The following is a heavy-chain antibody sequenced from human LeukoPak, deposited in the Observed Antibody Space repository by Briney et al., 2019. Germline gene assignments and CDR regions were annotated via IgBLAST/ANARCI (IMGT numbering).Heavy chain of an antibody. CDR1: GYTFTAYY. CDR3: ARDYYDSSGFGAFDI. V-gene: IGHV1-2*02. D-gene: IGHD3-22*01. J-gene: IGHJ3*02. Sequence: GASVKVSCKASGYTFTAYYMHWVRQAPGQGLWWMGWINPNSGGTNNAQKLQGRVTMTRDTSISTPYMELSRLRSDDTAVYYCARDYYDSSGFGAFDIWGQGTMVTVSS. CDR2: INPNSGGT.